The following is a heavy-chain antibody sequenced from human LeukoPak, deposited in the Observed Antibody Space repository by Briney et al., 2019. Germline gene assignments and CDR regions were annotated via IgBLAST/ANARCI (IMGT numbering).Heavy chain of an antibody. CDR1: GFTFSSYI. D-gene: IGHD3-22*01. Sequence: GGSLRLSCAASGFTFSSYIMSWVRQAPGKGLEWVSGISGSGDNTYYADSVKGRFTISRDNSKNTLYVQVNSLGTEDTAAYYCAKGSYYDSSGSFYFDYWGQGTLVTVSS. CDR2: ISGSGDNT. J-gene: IGHJ4*02. V-gene: IGHV3-23*01. CDR3: AKGSYYDSSGSFYFDY.